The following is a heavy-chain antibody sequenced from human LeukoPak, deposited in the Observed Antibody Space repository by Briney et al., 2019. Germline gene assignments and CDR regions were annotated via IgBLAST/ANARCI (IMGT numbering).Heavy chain of an antibody. CDR1: GFTFGDYA. D-gene: IGHD2-2*01. CDR2: IRSKAYGGTT. CDR3: TRAALYQLLDTYFDY. Sequence: GGSLRLSCTASGFTFGDYAMSWVRQAPGKGLEWVGFIRSKAYGGTTEYAASVKGRFTISRDGSKSIAYLQMNSLKTEDTAVYYCTRAALYQLLDTYFDYWGQGTLVTVSS. J-gene: IGHJ4*02. V-gene: IGHV3-49*04.